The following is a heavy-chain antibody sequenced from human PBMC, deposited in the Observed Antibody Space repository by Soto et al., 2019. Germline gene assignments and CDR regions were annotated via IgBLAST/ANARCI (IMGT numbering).Heavy chain of an antibody. Sequence: LRLSCAASGFTFSSYAMSWVRQAPGKGLEWVSAISGSGGSTYYADSVKGRFTISRDNSKNTLYLQMNSLRAEDTAVYYCATTGFRPYYYYGMDVWGQGTTVTVSS. CDR2: ISGSGGST. V-gene: IGHV3-23*01. J-gene: IGHJ6*02. CDR1: GFTFSSYA. CDR3: ATTGFRPYYYYGMDV. D-gene: IGHD2-8*02.